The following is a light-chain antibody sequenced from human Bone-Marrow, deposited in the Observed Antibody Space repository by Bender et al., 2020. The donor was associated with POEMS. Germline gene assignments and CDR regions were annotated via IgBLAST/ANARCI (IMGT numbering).Light chain of an antibody. CDR1: NSDVGSHNF. J-gene: IGLJ2*01. V-gene: IGLV2-23*01. Sequence: QSALTQPASVSGSPGQSITISCTGTNSDVGSHNFVSWYQQHPGKAPKLMIYEATSRPSGVSNTLSGSKSGNTASLTISGVQGDDEADYFYSTYAGRNTLLFGGGTKLTVL. CDR3: STYAGRNTLL. CDR2: EAT.